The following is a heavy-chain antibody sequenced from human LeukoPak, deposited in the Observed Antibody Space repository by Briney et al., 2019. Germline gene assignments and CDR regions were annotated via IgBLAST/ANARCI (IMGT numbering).Heavy chain of an antibody. CDR1: GGSISSYY. J-gene: IGHJ4*02. CDR3: ATRASYYGDPVGYFDY. CDR2: IYYSGST. Sequence: ASETLSLTCTVSGGSISSYYWSWIRQPPGKGLEWIGYIYYSGSTNYNPSLKSRVTISVDTSKNQFSLKLSSVTAADTAVYYCATRASYYGDPVGYFDYWGQGTLVTVSS. V-gene: IGHV4-59*01. D-gene: IGHD4-17*01.